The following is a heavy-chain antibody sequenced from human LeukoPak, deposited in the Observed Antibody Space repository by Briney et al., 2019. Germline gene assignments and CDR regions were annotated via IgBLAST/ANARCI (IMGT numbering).Heavy chain of an antibody. J-gene: IGHJ4*02. CDR3: ARYRFLEWLAYFDY. D-gene: IGHD3-3*01. CDR2: IYSGGST. Sequence: PGGSLRLSCAASGFTVSSNYMSWVRQALGKGLEWVSVIYSGGSTYYADSVKGRFTISRDNSKNTLYLQMNSLRAGDTAVYYCARYRFLEWLAYFDYWGQGTLVTVSS. CDR1: GFTVSSNY. V-gene: IGHV3-53*01.